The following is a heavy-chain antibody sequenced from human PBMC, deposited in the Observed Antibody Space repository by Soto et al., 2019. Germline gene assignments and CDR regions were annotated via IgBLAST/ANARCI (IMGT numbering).Heavy chain of an antibody. D-gene: IGHD2-2*01. Sequence: QITLNESGPTLVKPTQTLTLTCTFSGFSLSTRDVGVGWIRQPPGEALEWLGVVYWDDSKTYSPSLESRLTTPKAPSKNQVVLRMTKMDPVDTATYYCAHCRGGVASFWGQGTLVTVSS. CDR2: VYWDDSK. V-gene: IGHV2-5*02. J-gene: IGHJ4*02. CDR3: AHCRGGVASF. CDR1: GFSLSTRDVG.